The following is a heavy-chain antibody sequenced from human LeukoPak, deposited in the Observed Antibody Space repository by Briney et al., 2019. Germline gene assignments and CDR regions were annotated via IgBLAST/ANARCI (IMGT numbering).Heavy chain of an antibody. CDR1: GGSFNSRNYY. CDR3: VRLRDFGILHFYFYMDV. Sequence: SETLSLTCIVSGGSFNSRNYYWGWIRQPPGQGLEWIGHISDDENTHSNPSLKSRVTMSVDSSKDQLSLNLLSVTAADTAVYYCVRLRDFGILHFYFYMDVWGKGTTVTVS. J-gene: IGHJ6*03. V-gene: IGHV4-39*01. CDR2: ISDDENT. D-gene: IGHD1-14*01.